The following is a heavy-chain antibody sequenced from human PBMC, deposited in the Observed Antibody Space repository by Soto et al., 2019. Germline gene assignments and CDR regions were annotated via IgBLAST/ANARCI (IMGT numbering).Heavy chain of an antibody. CDR3: ARLQDGGGVIGHY. V-gene: IGHV5-51*01. CDR2: IYVCDSDT. Sequence: GESLKISCKASGYTFTNYCIGWLRQMRGKGLEWMGIIYVCDSDTRYSPSFQGQVTISADKSVTTDYLQWSSLKASDSAMYYCARLQDGGGVIGHYWGQGTLVTLSS. CDR1: GYTFTNYC. J-gene: IGHJ4*02. D-gene: IGHD2-21*01.